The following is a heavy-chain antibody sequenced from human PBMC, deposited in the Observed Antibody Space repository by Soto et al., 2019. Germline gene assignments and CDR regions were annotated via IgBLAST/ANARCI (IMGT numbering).Heavy chain of an antibody. CDR3: AHRRGGSYWVDY. V-gene: IGHV2-5*02. J-gene: IGHJ4*02. CDR1: GFSLSTSGVG. D-gene: IGHD1-26*01. CDR2: IYWDDDK. Sequence: QITLKESGPTLVKPTQTLTLTCTFSGFSLSTSGVGVGWIRQPPGKALEWLALIYWDDDKRYSPSLKSRLTIXKXXSKHQVVLTMTNMDPVDTATYYCAHRRGGSYWVDYWGQGTLVTVSS.